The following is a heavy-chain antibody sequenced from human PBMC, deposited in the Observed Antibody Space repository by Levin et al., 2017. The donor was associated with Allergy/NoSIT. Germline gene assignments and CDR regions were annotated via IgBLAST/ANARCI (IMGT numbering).Heavy chain of an antibody. CDR1: GFSLSTSGVG. J-gene: IGHJ6*03. D-gene: IGHD2-21*01. Sequence: SGPTLVKPTQTLTLTCTFSGFSLSTSGVGVGWIRQPPGKALEWLALIYWDDDKRYSPSLKSRLTITKDTSKNQVVLTMTNMDPVDTATYYCAHRRIPGGLDGDYMDVWGKGTTVTVSS. V-gene: IGHV2-5*02. CDR2: IYWDDDK. CDR3: AHRRIPGGLDGDYMDV.